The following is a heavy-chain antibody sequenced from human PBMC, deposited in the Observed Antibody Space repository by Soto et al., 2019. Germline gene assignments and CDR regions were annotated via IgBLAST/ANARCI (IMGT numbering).Heavy chain of an antibody. J-gene: IGHJ6*02. CDR1: GYTFTSYG. CDR2: ISAYNGNT. D-gene: IGHD3-9*01. V-gene: IGHV1-18*01. Sequence: QVQLVQSGAEVKKPGASVKVSCKASGYTFTSYGISWVRQAPGQGLEWMGWISAYNGNTNYAQKLQGRVTMTTDTPNSTAYMELRSLRSDDTAVYYCARDLGAIYDILTGYGMDVWGQGTTVTVSS. CDR3: ARDLGAIYDILTGYGMDV.